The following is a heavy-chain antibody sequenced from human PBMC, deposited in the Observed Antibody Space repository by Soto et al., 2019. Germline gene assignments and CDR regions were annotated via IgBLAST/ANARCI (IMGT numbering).Heavy chain of an antibody. D-gene: IGHD6-19*01. CDR1: GGSFSGYY. CDR2: INHSGST. CDR3: ARDERQWLVDAFDI. J-gene: IGHJ3*02. V-gene: IGHV4-34*01. Sequence: SETLSLTCAVYGGSFSGYYWSWIRQPPRKGLEWIGEINHSGSTNYNPSLKSRVTISVDTSKNQFSLKLSSVTAADTAVYYCARDERQWLVDAFDIWGQGTMVTVSS.